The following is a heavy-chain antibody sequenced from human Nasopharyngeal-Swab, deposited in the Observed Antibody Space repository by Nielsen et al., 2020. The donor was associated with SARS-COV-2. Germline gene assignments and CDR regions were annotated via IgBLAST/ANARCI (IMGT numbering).Heavy chain of an antibody. J-gene: IGHJ6*02. CDR1: GFTFDDYA. V-gene: IGHV3-43*02. Sequence: GGSLRLSCAASGFTFDDYAMHWVRQAPGKGLEWVSLISGDGGSTYYADSVKGRFTISRDSAKNTVYLQMNSLRAEDTAMYYCTRGDKYAMDVWGPGTTVIVSS. CDR2: ISGDGGST. CDR3: TRGDKYAMDV.